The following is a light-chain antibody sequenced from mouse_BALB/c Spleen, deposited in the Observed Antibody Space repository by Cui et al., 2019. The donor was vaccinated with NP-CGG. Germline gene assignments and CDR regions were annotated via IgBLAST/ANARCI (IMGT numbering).Light chain of an antibody. V-gene: IGLV1*01. CDR2: GTN. CDR1: TGAVTTSNY. Sequence: QAVGTQESALTTSPSETVTLTCRSSTGAVTTSNYANWVQEKPDHLFTGLIGGTNNRVPGIPARFSGSLIGDKAALTITGAQTEDEAIYFCALWYSNHWVFGGGTKLTVL. CDR3: ALWYSNHWV. J-gene: IGLJ1*01.